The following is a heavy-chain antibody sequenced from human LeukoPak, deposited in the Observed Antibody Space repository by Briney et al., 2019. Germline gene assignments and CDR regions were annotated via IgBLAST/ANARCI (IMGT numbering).Heavy chain of an antibody. CDR2: IYSGGST. J-gene: IGHJ4*02. Sequence: GGSLRLSCAASGFTVSSNYMIWVRQAPGKGLEWVSIIYSGGSTDYADSVKGRFTISRDNSKNTLYLQMNSLRAEDTAVYYCATAPHYYNSGSLDYWGQGTLVTVSS. CDR3: ATAPHYYNSGSLDY. V-gene: IGHV3-53*01. CDR1: GFTVSSNY. D-gene: IGHD3-10*01.